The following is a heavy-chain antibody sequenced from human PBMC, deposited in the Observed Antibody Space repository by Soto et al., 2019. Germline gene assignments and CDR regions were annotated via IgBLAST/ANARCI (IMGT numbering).Heavy chain of an antibody. V-gene: IGHV3-30*18. CDR3: SKGGQWEPMDY. D-gene: IGHD1-26*01. CDR2: ISSDESNK. J-gene: IGHJ4*02. Sequence: QVQLVESGGGVVQPGSSLGLSCAASGFTFLSYGMHWFRQAPGRGLEWGAVISSDESNKNYEASGKGRFTISRDNSKNTRYLQMNSLRAEDPAVYYCSKGGQWEPMDYWGQGTLVVVSS. CDR1: GFTFLSYG.